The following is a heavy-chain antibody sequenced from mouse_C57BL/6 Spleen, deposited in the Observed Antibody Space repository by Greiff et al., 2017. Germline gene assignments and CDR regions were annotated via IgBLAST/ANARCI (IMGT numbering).Heavy chain of an antibody. CDR1: GYTFTDYN. J-gene: IGHJ4*01. Sequence: VQLQQSGPELVKPGASVKIPCTASGYTFTDYNMDWVKQSHGKSLEWIGDINPNNGGTIYNQKFKGKATLTVDKSSSTAYMELRSLTSEDTAVYYCARPRDSNYEWGSYYYAMDYWGQGTSVTVSS. D-gene: IGHD2-5*01. V-gene: IGHV1-18*01. CDR3: ARPRDSNYEWGSYYYAMDY. CDR2: INPNNGGT.